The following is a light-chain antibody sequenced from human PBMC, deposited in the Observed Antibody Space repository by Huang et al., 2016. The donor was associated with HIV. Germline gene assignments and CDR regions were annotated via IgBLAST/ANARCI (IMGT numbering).Light chain of an antibody. Sequence: DIQMTQSPPSLSASQGVRVTLTCRASQDIGNFLAWFQQKPGGAPKLLIFSASTLHLGGPARFNGRGSGTEFTLTITNLQPEDVATYYCQRYETAPRAFGPGTKVDI. CDR3: QRYETAPRA. V-gene: IGKV1-27*01. CDR1: QDIGNF. J-gene: IGKJ1*01. CDR2: SAS.